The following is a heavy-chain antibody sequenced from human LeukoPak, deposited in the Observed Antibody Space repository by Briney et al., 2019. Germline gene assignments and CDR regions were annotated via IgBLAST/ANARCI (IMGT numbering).Heavy chain of an antibody. CDR2: INHSGST. Sequence: PSETLSLTCAVYGGSFSGYYWSWIRQPPGKGLEWIGEINHSGSTNYNPSLKSRVTISVDTSKNQFSLKLSSVTAADTAVYYCARTPYYYDSSGYYYGGVDYWGQGTLVTVSS. V-gene: IGHV4-34*01. D-gene: IGHD3-22*01. CDR1: GGSFSGYY. CDR3: ARTPYYYDSSGYYYGGVDY. J-gene: IGHJ4*02.